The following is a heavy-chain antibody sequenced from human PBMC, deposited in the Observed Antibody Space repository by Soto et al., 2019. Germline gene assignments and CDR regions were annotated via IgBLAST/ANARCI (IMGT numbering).Heavy chain of an antibody. J-gene: IGHJ5*02. CDR1: GYTFTSYG. D-gene: IGHD3-3*01. CDR3: ARVYYDFWSGYANWFDP. CDR2: ISAYNGNT. Sequence: QVQLVQSGAEVKKPGASVKVSCKASGYTFTSYGISWVRQAPGQGLEWMGWISAYNGNTNYAQKLQGRVTMTTDTYTSTAYMDVRSLRSDDTALYYCARVYYDFWSGYANWFDPWGQGTLVTVSS. V-gene: IGHV1-18*01.